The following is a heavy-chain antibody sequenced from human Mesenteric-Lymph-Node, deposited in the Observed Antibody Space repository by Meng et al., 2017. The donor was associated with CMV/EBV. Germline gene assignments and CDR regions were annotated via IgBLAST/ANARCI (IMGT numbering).Heavy chain of an antibody. CDR3: AKSYGGNLKDAFDI. CDR1: GLTFSTYA. J-gene: IGHJ3*02. CDR2: ISASGDTT. V-gene: IGHV3-23*01. Sequence: GESLKISCAASGLTFSTYAVTWVRQAPGKGLEWVSTISASGDTTHYADSVKGRFTISRDNSEDTLYLQMNSLRAEDTAVYHCAKSYGGNLKDAFDIWGQGTMVTVSS. D-gene: IGHD4-23*01.